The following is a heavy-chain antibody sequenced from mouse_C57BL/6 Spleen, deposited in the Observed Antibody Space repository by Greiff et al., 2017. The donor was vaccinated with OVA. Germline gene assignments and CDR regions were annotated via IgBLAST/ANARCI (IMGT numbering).Heavy chain of an antibody. J-gene: IGHJ4*01. Sequence: DVMLVESGGGLVKPGGSLKLSCAASGFTFSDYGMHWVRQAPEKGLEWVAYISSGSSTIYYADTVKGRFTLSIDNAKNTLFLQMTSLRSEDTSMYYCAILYYCGSSFLMDYWGKGTSVTVSS. CDR2: ISSGSSTI. CDR3: AILYYCGSSFLMDY. CDR1: GFTFSDYG. D-gene: IGHD1-1*01. V-gene: IGHV5-17*01.